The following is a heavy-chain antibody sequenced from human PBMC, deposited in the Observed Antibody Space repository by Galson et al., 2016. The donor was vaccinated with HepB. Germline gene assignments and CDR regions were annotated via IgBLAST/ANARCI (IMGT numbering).Heavy chain of an antibody. CDR3: SRTTEIPGKYWFDP. D-gene: IGHD1-20*01. J-gene: IGHJ5*02. CDR2: INTNTGNP. V-gene: IGHV7-4-1*02. CDR1: GYTFTKYA. Sequence: SVKVSCKASGYTFTKYAINWVRQAPGQGLEWMGWINTNTGNPTYAQGFTGRFVFSLDTSVSTTYLQISSLKADDTALYFCSRTTEIPGKYWFDPWGQGTLVTVSS.